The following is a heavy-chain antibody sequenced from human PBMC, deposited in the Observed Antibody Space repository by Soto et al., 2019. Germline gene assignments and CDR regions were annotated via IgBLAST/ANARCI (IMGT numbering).Heavy chain of an antibody. CDR1: GGSFSGYY. V-gene: IGHV4-34*01. CDR3: ARRRYGGYVDY. Sequence: QVQLQQWGAGLLKPSETLSLTCAVYGGSFSGYYWSWIRQPPGKGLEWIGEINHSGSTNYNPSLKSRVTISVDTSKNQFSLKLSSVTAADTAVYYCARRRYGGYVDYWGQGTLVTVSS. CDR2: INHSGST. J-gene: IGHJ4*02. D-gene: IGHD1-26*01.